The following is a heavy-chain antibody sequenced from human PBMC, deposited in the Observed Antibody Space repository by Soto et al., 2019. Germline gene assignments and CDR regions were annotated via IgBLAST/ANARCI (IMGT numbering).Heavy chain of an antibody. CDR1: GGSISSYY. D-gene: IGHD2-8*01. Sequence: SETLSLTCTVSGGSISSYYWSWIRQPPGKGLEWIGYIYYSGSTNYNPSLKSRVTISVDTSKNQFSLKLSSVTAADTAVYYCARTNGGTFDYWDQGTLVTVSS. CDR2: IYYSGST. J-gene: IGHJ4*02. CDR3: ARTNGGTFDY. V-gene: IGHV4-59*01.